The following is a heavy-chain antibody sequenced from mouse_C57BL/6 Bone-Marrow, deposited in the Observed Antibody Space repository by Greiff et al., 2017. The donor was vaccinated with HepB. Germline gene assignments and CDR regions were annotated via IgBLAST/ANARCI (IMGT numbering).Heavy chain of an antibody. J-gene: IGHJ2*01. CDR3: ARSYDGLDY. D-gene: IGHD2-12*01. CDR2: ISSGGSYT. V-gene: IGHV5-6*01. CDR1: GFTFSSYG. Sequence: EVKLMESGGDLVKPGGSLKLSCAASGFTFSSYGMSWVRQTPDKRLEWVATISSGGSYTYYPDSVKGRFTISRDNAKNTLYLQMSSLKSEDTAMYYCARSYDGLDYWGQGTTLTVSS.